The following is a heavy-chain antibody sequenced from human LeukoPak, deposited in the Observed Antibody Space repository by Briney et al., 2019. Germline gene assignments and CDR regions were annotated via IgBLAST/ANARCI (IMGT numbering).Heavy chain of an antibody. CDR1: GYTFTSYG. Sequence: ASVKVSCKASGYTFTSYGISWVRQASGQGLEWMGWISAYNGNTNYAQKLQGRVTMTTDTSTSTAYMELRSLRSDDTAVYYCARAPPYYYDSSGYRAGYYYGMDVWGQGTTVTVSS. J-gene: IGHJ6*02. CDR3: ARAPPYYYDSSGYRAGYYYGMDV. V-gene: IGHV1-18*01. D-gene: IGHD3-22*01. CDR2: ISAYNGNT.